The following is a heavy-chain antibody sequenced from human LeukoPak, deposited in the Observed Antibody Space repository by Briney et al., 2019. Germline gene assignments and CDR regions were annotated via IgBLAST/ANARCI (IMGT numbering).Heavy chain of an antibody. D-gene: IGHD4-23*01. Sequence: SDTVSLTCTVCVGSISSCLGNWIRQSPGRAREWIGYMSNTGITKYNPSLESRVTISADTSKNQFSLNLNSVTAADTAVYFCAKASVTTAVLFDSWGQGTLVAASS. CDR2: MSNTGIT. V-gene: IGHV4-59*13. CDR3: AKASVTTAVLFDS. J-gene: IGHJ4*02. CDR1: VGSISSCL.